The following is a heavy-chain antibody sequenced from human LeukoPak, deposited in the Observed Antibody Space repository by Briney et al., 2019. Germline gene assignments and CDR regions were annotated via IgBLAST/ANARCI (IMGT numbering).Heavy chain of an antibody. V-gene: IGHV3-48*01. D-gene: IGHD3-10*01. J-gene: IGHJ4*02. Sequence: GGSLRLSCAASGFTFSSYSMNWVRQAPGKGLEWVSYISSSSSTIYYADSVKGRFTISRDNAKNSLYLQMNSLRAEDTAVYYCVRDMDRGISDYGGQGTLVTVSS. CDR1: GFTFSSYS. CDR3: VRDMDRGISDY. CDR2: ISSSSSTI.